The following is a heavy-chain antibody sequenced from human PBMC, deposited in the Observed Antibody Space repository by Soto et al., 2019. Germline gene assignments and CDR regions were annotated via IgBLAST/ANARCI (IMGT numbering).Heavy chain of an antibody. CDR3: AGPGGFLEWQPQSRSDRYGMDV. V-gene: IGHV4-4*07. D-gene: IGHD3-3*01. CDR2: IYTSGST. Sequence: SETLSLTCAVFGDSISSYYWSWIRQPAGKGLEWIGRIYTSGSTNYNPSLKSRVTMSVDTSKNQFSLKLSSVTAADTAVYYCAGPGGFLEWQPQSRSDRYGMDVWGQGTTVTVSS. CDR1: GDSISSYY. J-gene: IGHJ6*02.